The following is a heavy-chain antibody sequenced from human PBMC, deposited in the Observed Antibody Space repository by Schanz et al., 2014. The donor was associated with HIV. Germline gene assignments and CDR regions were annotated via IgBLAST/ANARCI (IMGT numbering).Heavy chain of an antibody. D-gene: IGHD6-13*01. Sequence: EEQLVESGGGLVKPGESLRLACAASGFTFSAYSMKWVRQAPGKGLEWVSSISRDPSYIYYADSVKGRFTISRDNAKNSLYLPLNSLRAEDTAVYYCVRDNHDSTWYEGYYYGMDVWGQGTTVTVSS. CDR1: GFTFSAYS. CDR2: ISRDPSYI. J-gene: IGHJ6*02. V-gene: IGHV3-21*03. CDR3: VRDNHDSTWYEGYYYGMDV.